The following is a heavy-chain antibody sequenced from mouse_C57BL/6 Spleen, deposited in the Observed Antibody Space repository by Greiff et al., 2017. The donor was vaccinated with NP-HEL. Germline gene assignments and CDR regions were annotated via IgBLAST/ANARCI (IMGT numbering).Heavy chain of an antibody. CDR1: GFTFSDYG. CDR2: ISSGSSTI. Sequence: EVKLVESGGGLVKPGGSLKLSCAASGFTFSDYGMHWVRQAPEKGLEWVAYISSGSSTIYYADTVKGRFTISRDNAKNTLFLQMTSLRSEDTAMYYCARKILPHYAMDYWGQGTSVTVSS. J-gene: IGHJ4*01. D-gene: IGHD2-1*01. V-gene: IGHV5-17*01. CDR3: ARKILPHYAMDY.